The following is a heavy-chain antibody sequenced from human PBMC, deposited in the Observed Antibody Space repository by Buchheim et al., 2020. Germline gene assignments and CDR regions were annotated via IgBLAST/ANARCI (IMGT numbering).Heavy chain of an antibody. CDR2: INPNSGGT. CDR3: ARGGQANERSEDDFWSGYSLYYYYYGMDV. Sequence: VKKPGASVKVSCKASGYTFTGYYMHWVRQAPGQGLEWMGWINPNSGGTNYAQKFQGWVTMTRDTSISTAYMELSRLRSDDTAVYYCARGGQANERSEDDFWSGYSLYYYYYGMDVWGQGTT. CDR1: GYTFTGYY. J-gene: IGHJ6*02. D-gene: IGHD3-3*01. V-gene: IGHV1-2*04.